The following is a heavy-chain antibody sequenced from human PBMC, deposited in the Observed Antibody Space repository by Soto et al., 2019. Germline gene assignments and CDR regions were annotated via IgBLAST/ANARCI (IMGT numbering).Heavy chain of an antibody. D-gene: IGHD3-3*01. CDR2: IIPIFGTT. Sequence: GASVKVSCKASGGTFSSYAMSWVRQAPGQGLEWMGGIIPIFGTTNYSQKFQGRVTITRDTSASTAYMELSSLRSEDTAVYYCARVLFGVVIMLDYWGQGTLVTVSS. V-gene: IGHV1-69*05. CDR1: GGTFSSYA. J-gene: IGHJ4*02. CDR3: ARVLFGVVIMLDY.